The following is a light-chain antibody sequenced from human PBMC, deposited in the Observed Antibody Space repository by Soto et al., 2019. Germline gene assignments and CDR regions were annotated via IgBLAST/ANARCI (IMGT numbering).Light chain of an antibody. CDR2: DVS. CDR1: SSDVGGYNY. Sequence: SALTQPASVSGSPGQSITISCTGTSSDVGGYNYVSWYQQHPGKAPKLMIYDVSNRPSGVSNRFSGSKSGNTASLTISGLQAEDEADYYCSSYTSSSILLFGGGTKLTVL. J-gene: IGLJ2*01. CDR3: SSYTSSSILL. V-gene: IGLV2-14*01.